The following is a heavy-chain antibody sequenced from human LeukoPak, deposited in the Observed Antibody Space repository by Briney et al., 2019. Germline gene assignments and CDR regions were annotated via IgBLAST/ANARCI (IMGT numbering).Heavy chain of an antibody. CDR2: IIPIFGTA. D-gene: IGHD3-22*01. CDR1: GGTFSSYA. CDR3: ARPPSGLYDSGGYYYYFDY. J-gene: IGHJ4*02. Sequence: ASVKVSCKASGGTFSSYAISWVRQAPGQGLGWMGGIIPIFGTANYAQKFQGRVTITADESTSTAYMELSSLRSEDPAVYYCARPPSGLYDSGGYYYYFDYWGQETLGTVSS. V-gene: IGHV1-69*13.